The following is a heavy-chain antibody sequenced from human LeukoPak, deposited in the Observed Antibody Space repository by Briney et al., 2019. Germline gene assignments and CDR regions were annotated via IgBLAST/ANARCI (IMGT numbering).Heavy chain of an antibody. J-gene: IGHJ5*01. CDR1: GFTFSSYS. CDR2: ISSSSSYI. Sequence: PGGSLRLSCAASGFTFSSYSMTWVRQAPGKGLEWVSSISSSSSYIYYADSVKGRFTISRDNSKNTLYLQMNSLRADDTAIYYCAKDREQLSPYWFDSWGQGTLVTVSS. V-gene: IGHV3-21*04. D-gene: IGHD6-13*01. CDR3: AKDREQLSPYWFDS.